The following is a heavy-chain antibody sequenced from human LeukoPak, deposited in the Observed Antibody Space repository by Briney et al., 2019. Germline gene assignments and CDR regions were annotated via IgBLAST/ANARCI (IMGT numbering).Heavy chain of an antibody. CDR1: GFTFSSYG. D-gene: IGHD6-19*01. CDR3: AKRVARSSGNYWDY. V-gene: IGHV3-23*01. J-gene: IGHJ4*02. Sequence: LTGGSLRLSCAASGFTFSSYGMSWVRQAPGRGLEWVSALSGSGGSTYYADSVKGRFTISRDNSKNTLYLQMNSLRAEDTAVYYCAKRVARSSGNYWDYWGQGTLVTVSS. CDR2: LSGSGGST.